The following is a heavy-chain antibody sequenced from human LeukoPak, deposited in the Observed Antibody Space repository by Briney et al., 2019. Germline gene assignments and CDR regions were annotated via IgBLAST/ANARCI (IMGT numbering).Heavy chain of an antibody. D-gene: IGHD6-6*01. J-gene: IGHJ5*02. V-gene: IGHV3-33*08. Sequence: PGGSLRLSCAASGFTFSSYGMHWVRQAPGKGLEWVAVIWYGGSNKYYADSVKGRFTISRDNSKNTLYLQMNSLRAEDTAVYYCARNIAARPSGWFDPWGQGTPVTVSS. CDR2: IWYGGSNK. CDR1: GFTFSSYG. CDR3: ARNIAARPSGWFDP.